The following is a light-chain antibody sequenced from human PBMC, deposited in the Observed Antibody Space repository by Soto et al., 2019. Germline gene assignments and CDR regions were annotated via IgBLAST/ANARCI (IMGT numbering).Light chain of an antibody. J-gene: IGKJ3*01. CDR1: QSISTN. CDR3: QQYDKWPLT. V-gene: IGKV3-15*01. CDR2: GAS. Sequence: EIVMTQSPATLSVSPGERASLSCRASQSISTNLAWYQQKPGQAPRLLIYGASTRATGIPARFSGSGSGTESTLTISSPQSEDFAVYYCQQYDKWPLTFGPGTKVDIE.